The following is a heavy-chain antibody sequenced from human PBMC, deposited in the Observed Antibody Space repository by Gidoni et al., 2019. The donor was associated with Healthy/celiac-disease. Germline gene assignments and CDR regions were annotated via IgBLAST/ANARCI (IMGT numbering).Heavy chain of an antibody. D-gene: IGHD3-10*01. J-gene: IGHJ6*02. CDR1: GFTFDDYT. Sequence: EVQLVESGGVVVQPGGSLRLSCAASGFTFDDYTMHWVRQAPGKGLEWVSLISWDGGSTYYADSVKGRFTISRDNSKNSMYLQMNSLRTEDTALYYCAKDLSYGTPDYYGMDVWGQGTTVTVSS. CDR2: ISWDGGST. V-gene: IGHV3-43*01. CDR3: AKDLSYGTPDYYGMDV.